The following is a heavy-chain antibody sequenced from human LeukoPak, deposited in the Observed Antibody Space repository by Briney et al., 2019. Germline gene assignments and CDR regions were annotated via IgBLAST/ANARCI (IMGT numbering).Heavy chain of an antibody. CDR3: ARDSLHGSGWYVGYYYYMDV. CDR1: GFIFRNFP. Sequence: GGSWRPSCGVPGFIFRNFPMTWFGRPQGKGLKWVSSIVSSVSYIYYADSVKGRFTISRDNAKNSLYLQMNSLRAEDTAVYYCARDSLHGSGWYVGYYYYMDVWGKGTTVTVSS. D-gene: IGHD6-19*01. CDR2: IVSSVSYI. J-gene: IGHJ6*03. V-gene: IGHV3-21*01.